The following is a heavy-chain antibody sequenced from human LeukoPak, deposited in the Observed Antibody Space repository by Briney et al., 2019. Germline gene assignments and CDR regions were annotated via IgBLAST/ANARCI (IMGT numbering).Heavy chain of an antibody. D-gene: IGHD3-10*01. Sequence: GGSLRLSCAASGFTVSSNYMTWVRQAPGKGLEWVSVIYSGGSTYYADSVKGRFTISRDNSKNTLYLQMNSLRAEDTAAYYCASTVSGFGELNYWGQGTLVTVSS. CDR1: GFTVSSNY. CDR3: ASTVSGFGELNY. CDR2: IYSGGST. V-gene: IGHV3-66*02. J-gene: IGHJ4*02.